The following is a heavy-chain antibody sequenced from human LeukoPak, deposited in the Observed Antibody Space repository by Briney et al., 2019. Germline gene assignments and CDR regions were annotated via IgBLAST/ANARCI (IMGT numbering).Heavy chain of an antibody. CDR2: IYTSGST. CDR1: GGSISSYY. J-gene: IGHJ4*02. V-gene: IGHV4-4*07. CDR3: ARDFSGITMVRGVILPFDY. Sequence: SETLSLTCTVSGGSISSYYWSWIRQPAGKGLEWIGRIYTSGSTNYIPSLKSRVTMSVDTSKNQFSLKLSSVTAADTAVYYCARDFSGITMVRGVILPFDYWGQGTLVTVSS. D-gene: IGHD3-10*01.